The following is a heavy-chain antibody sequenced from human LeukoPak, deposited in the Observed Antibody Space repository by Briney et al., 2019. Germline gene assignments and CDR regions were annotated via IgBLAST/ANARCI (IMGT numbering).Heavy chain of an antibody. V-gene: IGHV4-59*01. CDR1: GGSISSYY. CDR2: IYYSGST. CDR3: ARVFPNLDDAFDI. Sequence: PSETLSLTCTVSGGSISSYYWSWIRQPPGKGLEWIGYIYYSGSTNYNPSLKSRVTISVDTSKNQFSLKLSSVTAADTAVYYYARVFPNLDDAFDIWGQGTMVTVSS. J-gene: IGHJ3*02.